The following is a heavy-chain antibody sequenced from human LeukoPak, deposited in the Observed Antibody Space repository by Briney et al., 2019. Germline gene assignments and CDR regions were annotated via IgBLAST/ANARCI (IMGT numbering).Heavy chain of an antibody. V-gene: IGHV1-69*13. J-gene: IGHJ6*03. CDR1: GGTFSSYA. Sequence: GASVKVSCKASGGTFSSYAISWVRQAPGQGLEWMGGIIPIFGTANYAQKFQGRVTITADESTSTAYMELSSVRSEDTAVYYCARFYDGYYYYYMDVGGKGTTATVPS. CDR3: ARFYDGYYYYYMDV. D-gene: IGHD3-16*01. CDR2: IIPIFGTA.